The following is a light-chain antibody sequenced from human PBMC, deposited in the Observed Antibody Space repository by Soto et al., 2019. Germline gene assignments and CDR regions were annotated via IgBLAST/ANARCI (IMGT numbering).Light chain of an antibody. V-gene: IGLV2-14*01. CDR3: SSYPNGHTRACV. Sequence: QSALTQPASVSGSPGQSITISCTGTSGDVGSYNRVSWYQQHPGKAPKLIIYEVTDRPSGVSNRFSGSKSGNTASLTISGVQAEDEAEYYCSSYPNGHTRACVFGTGTKVTVL. CDR2: EVT. CDR1: SGDVGSYNR. J-gene: IGLJ1*01.